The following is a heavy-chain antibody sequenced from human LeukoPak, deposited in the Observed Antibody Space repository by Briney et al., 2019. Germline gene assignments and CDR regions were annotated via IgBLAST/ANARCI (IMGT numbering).Heavy chain of an antibody. CDR1: GFSFSGSA. Sequence: GGSLRLSCAASGFSFSGSAMHGVRQASGKGLEWGGHIRSKANNYATAYTASVTGRFTISRDDSKNTTYLQMNSLNTEDTAVYYCTREPRYYFDSWGQGTLVTVSS. CDR3: TREPRYYFDS. J-gene: IGHJ4*02. CDR2: IRSKANNYAT. V-gene: IGHV3-73*01.